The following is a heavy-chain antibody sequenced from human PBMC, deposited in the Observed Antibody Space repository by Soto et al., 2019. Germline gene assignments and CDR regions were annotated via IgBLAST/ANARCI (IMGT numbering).Heavy chain of an antibody. CDR2: IYYSGST. J-gene: IGHJ6*02. CDR3: ARDRITMVRGVIISHYYGMDV. D-gene: IGHD3-10*01. Sequence: PSETLSLTCTDSGGSISSGDYYWSWIRQPPGKGLEWIGYIYYSGSTYYNPSLKSRVTISVDTSKNQFSLKLSSVTAADTAVYYCARDRITMVRGVIISHYYGMDVWGQGTTVTVSS. CDR1: GGSISSGDYY. V-gene: IGHV4-30-4*01.